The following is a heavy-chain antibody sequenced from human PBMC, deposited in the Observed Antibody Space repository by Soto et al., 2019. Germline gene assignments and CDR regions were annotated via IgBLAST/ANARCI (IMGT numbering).Heavy chain of an antibody. J-gene: IGHJ5*02. CDR1: GGSMNTYY. V-gene: IGHV4-59*01. CDR2: TYHSGTT. Sequence: SETLSLTCTVSGGSMNTYYWSWIRQPPGKGLEWIGYTYHSGTTNYNPSLRSRVNILVDTSKNQFSLTVTSVTAVDTAVYYCARGSTRFDPWGQGTLVTVSS. CDR3: ARGSTRFDP. D-gene: IGHD2-2*01.